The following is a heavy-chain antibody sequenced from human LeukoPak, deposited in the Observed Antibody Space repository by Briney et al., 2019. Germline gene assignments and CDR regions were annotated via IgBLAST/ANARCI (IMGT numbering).Heavy chain of an antibody. V-gene: IGHV3-23*01. J-gene: IGHJ4*02. CDR3: AKEGYYYDSSGYPWYFDY. D-gene: IGHD3-22*01. Sequence: GSLRLSCAASGFTFSSYAMSWVRQAPGKGLEWVSAISGSGGSTYYADSVKGRFTISRDNSKNTLYLQMNSLRAEDTAVYYCAKEGYYYDSSGYPWYFDYWGQGTLVTVSS. CDR1: GFTFSSYA. CDR2: ISGSGGST.